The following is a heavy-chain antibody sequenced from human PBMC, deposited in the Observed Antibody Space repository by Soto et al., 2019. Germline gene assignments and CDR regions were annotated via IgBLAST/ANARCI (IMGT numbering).Heavy chain of an antibody. CDR3: ARVGRAWYGVFD. V-gene: IGHV4-59*01. J-gene: IGHJ4*02. D-gene: IGHD6-19*01. CDR2: IHFSGST. CDR1: GGSMITNF. Sequence: QVQLQESGTGLVKPSETLSLTCTVSGGSMITNFWSWIRQPPGKALEWIGQIHFSGSTNYNPALLTRVAISVHTSSTRFSLTMTFVTASDTALYYCARVGRAWYGVFDWGQGTLVTVSP.